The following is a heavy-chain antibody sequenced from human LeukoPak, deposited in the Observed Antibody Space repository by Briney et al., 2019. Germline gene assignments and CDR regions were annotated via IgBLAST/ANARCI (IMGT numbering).Heavy chain of an antibody. V-gene: IGHV3-33*06. CDR1: GFTFSSYG. CDR2: IWYDGSNK. D-gene: IGHD6-13*01. J-gene: IGHJ6*03. CDR3: AKDREAAAARVYYYYMDV. Sequence: GGSLRLSCAASGFTFSSYGMHWVRQAPGKGLEWVAVIWYDGSNKYYADSVKGRFTISRDNSKNTLYLQMNSLRAEDTAVYYCAKDREAAAARVYYYYMDVWGKGTTVSVS.